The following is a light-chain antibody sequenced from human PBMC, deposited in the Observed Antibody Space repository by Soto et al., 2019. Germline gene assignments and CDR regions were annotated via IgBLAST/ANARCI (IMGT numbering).Light chain of an antibody. V-gene: IGKV4-1*01. J-gene: IGKJ2*01. Sequence: DVVMTQSQDSLAVSRGERATINCKSGQSLFWTPNTKNYLAWYQQKPGQPPKLLISWASTRESGVPDRFSGSGSETDFTLTISSLQAEDVAVYYCQQYHRIPETFGQGTRLEIK. CDR1: QSLFWTPNTKNY. CDR2: WAS. CDR3: QQYHRIPET.